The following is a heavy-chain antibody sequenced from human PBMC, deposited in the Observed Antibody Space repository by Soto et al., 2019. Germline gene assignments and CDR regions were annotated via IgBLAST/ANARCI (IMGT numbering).Heavy chain of an antibody. CDR2: IYWNDDK. Sequence: ESGPTLVNPTQTLTLTCTFSGFSLSTSGVGVGWIRQPPGKALEWLALIYWNDDKRYSPSLKSRLTITKDTSKNQVVLTMTNMDPVDTATHYCAHRPLKVGATGFDYWGQGTLVTVSS. J-gene: IGHJ4*02. D-gene: IGHD1-26*01. CDR1: GFSLSTSGVG. V-gene: IGHV2-5*01. CDR3: AHRPLKVGATGFDY.